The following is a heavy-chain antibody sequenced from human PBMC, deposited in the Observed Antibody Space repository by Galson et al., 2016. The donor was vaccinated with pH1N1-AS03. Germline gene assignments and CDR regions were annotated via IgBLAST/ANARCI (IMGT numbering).Heavy chain of an antibody. CDR2: ITAYNGNS. CDR3: ARDQGSVRTTRAFDI. CDR1: GYTFSSYG. J-gene: IGHJ3*02. D-gene: IGHD1-26*01. Sequence: SVKVSCKASGYTFSSYGISWVRQAPGQGLEWMGWITAYNGNSNYAQKLQGRLTMTTDTSTSTAYMELRSLRSDDTAVYYCARDQGSVRTTRAFDIWGQGKMVTASS. V-gene: IGHV1-18*04.